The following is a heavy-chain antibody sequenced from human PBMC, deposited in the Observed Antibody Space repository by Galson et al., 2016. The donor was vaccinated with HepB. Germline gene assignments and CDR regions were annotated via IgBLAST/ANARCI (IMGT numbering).Heavy chain of an antibody. CDR3: AISRAVPMGIAGWSYFDP. Sequence: VKVSCKVSGYTFTDYYIHWMQQAPGNGLEWMGLIIPEDGETIYADQFRDRVTISVDKSTDTGYMEMASLRYEDTAVYYCAISRAVPMGIAGWSYFDPWGQGTRVTVSS. CDR1: GYTFTDYY. D-gene: IGHD6-19*01. J-gene: IGHJ5*02. V-gene: IGHV1-69-2*01. CDR2: IIPEDGET.